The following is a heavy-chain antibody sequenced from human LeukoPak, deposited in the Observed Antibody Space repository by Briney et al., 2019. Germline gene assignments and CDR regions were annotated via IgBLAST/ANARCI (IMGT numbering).Heavy chain of an antibody. Sequence: PGGSLRLSCAASGFTCSSYWMSWVRQAPGKGLEWVANIKQDGSEKYYVDSVKGRFTISRDNAKNSLYLQMNSLRAEDTAVYYCAREFVVVIATDAFDIWGQGTMVTVSS. CDR2: IKQDGSEK. CDR1: GFTCSSYW. J-gene: IGHJ3*02. V-gene: IGHV3-7*01. D-gene: IGHD2-21*01. CDR3: AREFVVVIATDAFDI.